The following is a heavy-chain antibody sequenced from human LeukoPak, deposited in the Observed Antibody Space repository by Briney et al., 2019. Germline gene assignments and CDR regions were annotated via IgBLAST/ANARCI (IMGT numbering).Heavy chain of an antibody. CDR1: GGSISSGDYY. D-gene: IGHD4-17*01. V-gene: IGHV4-30-4*01. Sequence: SETLSLTCTVSGGSISSGDYYWSWIRQPPGKGLEWIGYIYYSGSTYYNPSLKSRVTISVDTSKNQFSLKLSSVTAADTAVYYCARHVVPKIYGDSYFDYWGQGTLVTVSS. J-gene: IGHJ4*02. CDR2: IYYSGST. CDR3: ARHVVPKIYGDSYFDY.